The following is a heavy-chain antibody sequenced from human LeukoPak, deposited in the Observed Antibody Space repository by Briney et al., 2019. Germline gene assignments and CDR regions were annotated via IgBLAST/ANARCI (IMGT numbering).Heavy chain of an antibody. CDR1: GYTFTSYG. V-gene: IGHV1-18*01. CDR3: ARDLYYYDSSGYYF. J-gene: IGHJ4*02. D-gene: IGHD3-22*01. Sequence: ASVKVSCKGSGYTFTSYGISWVRQAPGQGLEWMGWISAYNGNTNYAQKFQGRVTMTRDTSISTAYMELSRLRSDDTAVYYCARDLYYYDSSGYYFWGQGTLVTVSS. CDR2: ISAYNGNT.